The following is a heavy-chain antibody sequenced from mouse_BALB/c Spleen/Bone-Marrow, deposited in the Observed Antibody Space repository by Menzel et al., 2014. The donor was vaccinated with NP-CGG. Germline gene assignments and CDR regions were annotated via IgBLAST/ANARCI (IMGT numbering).Heavy chain of an antibody. CDR2: IYPYNGGT. CDR1: GCRFTDYN. D-gene: IGHD4-1*01. V-gene: IGHV1S29*02. CDR3: ARLGRDY. Sequence: EVKLMESGPELVKPGASVKISCKASGCRFTDYNMHWVKQGHGKSLEWIGYIYPYNGGTGYNQKFKSKATLTVDNSSSTAYMELRSLTSEDSAVYYCARLGRDYWGQGTTLTVSS. J-gene: IGHJ2*01.